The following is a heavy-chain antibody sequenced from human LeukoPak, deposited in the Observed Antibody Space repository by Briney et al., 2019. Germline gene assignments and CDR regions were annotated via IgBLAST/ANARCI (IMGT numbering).Heavy chain of an antibody. D-gene: IGHD2-15*01. Sequence: PGGSLRLSCAASGFTFDDYAMHWVRQAPGKGLEWVSGISWNSGSIGYADSVKGRFTISRDNAKNSLYLQMNSLRAEDKALYYCARGVGDYCSGGSCYYFDCWGQGTLVTVSS. CDR2: ISWNSGSI. CDR3: ARGVGDYCSGGSCYYFDC. J-gene: IGHJ4*02. CDR1: GFTFDDYA. V-gene: IGHV3-9*01.